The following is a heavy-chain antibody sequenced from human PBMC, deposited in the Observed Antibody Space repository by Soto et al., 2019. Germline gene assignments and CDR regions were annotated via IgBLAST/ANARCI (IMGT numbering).Heavy chain of an antibody. Sequence: SETLSLTCTVSGGSISRYYWSWIRQPPGKGLEWIGYIYYSGSTNYNPSLKSRVTISVDTSKNQFSLKLSSVTAADTAVYYCARRLQGWFDPWGQGTLVTVSS. J-gene: IGHJ5*02. CDR1: GGSISRYY. D-gene: IGHD1-1*01. CDR2: IYYSGST. V-gene: IGHV4-59*08. CDR3: ARRLQGWFDP.